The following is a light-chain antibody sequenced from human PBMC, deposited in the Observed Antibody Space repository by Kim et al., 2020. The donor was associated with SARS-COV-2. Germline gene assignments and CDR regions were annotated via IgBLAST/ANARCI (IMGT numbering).Light chain of an antibody. Sequence: LSPGESATLSCRASQSVSSSYLAWYQQKPGQATRLLIYGASSRANGIPDRFSGSGSGTDFTLTISRLEPEDFAVYYCQQYGSQPGTFGQGTKLEI. CDR2: GAS. J-gene: IGKJ2*01. V-gene: IGKV3-20*01. CDR3: QQYGSQPGT. CDR1: QSVSSSY.